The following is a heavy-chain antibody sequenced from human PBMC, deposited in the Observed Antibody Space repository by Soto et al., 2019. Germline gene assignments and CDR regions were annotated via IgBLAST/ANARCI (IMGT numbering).Heavy chain of an antibody. CDR2: IYHSGST. D-gene: IGHD3-3*01. CDR3: ARDSAYYDFWSGYYLVGAFDI. CDR1: SGSISSSNW. J-gene: IGHJ3*02. Sequence: QVQLQESGPGLVKPSGTLSLTCAVSSGSISSSNWWSWVRQPPGKGLEWIGGIYHSGSTNYNPSLKRRVTISLDKPKNQSALKLSSVTAADTAVYNCARDSAYYDFWSGYYLVGAFDIWGQGTMVTVSS. V-gene: IGHV4-4*02.